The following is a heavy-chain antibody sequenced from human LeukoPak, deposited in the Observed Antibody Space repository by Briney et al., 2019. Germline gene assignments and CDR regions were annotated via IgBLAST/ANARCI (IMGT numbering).Heavy chain of an antibody. Sequence: SETLSLTCTVSGGSISSYYWSWIRQPAGKGLKWIGRIYSTGSTIYNPSLESRVTMSVDTSRNQFSLNLTSVTAADTAVYYCARDRGYCSGTTCYPRFDPWGQGTLVTVSS. CDR2: IYSTGST. J-gene: IGHJ5*02. CDR3: ARDRGYCSGTTCYPRFDP. CDR1: GGSISSYY. D-gene: IGHD2-2*01. V-gene: IGHV4-4*07.